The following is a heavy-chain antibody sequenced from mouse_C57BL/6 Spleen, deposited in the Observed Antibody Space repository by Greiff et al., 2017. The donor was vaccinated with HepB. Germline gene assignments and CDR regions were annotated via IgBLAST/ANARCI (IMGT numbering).Heavy chain of an antibody. CDR2: IDPSDSET. V-gene: IGHV1-52*01. J-gene: IGHJ2*01. Sequence: QVHVKQPGAELVRPGSSVKLSCKASGYTFTSYWMHWVKQRPIQGLEWIGNIDPSDSETHYNQKFKDKATLTVDKSSSTAYMQLSSLTSEDSAVYYCARGDSNLDYWGQGTTLTVSS. D-gene: IGHD2-5*01. CDR3: ARGDSNLDY. CDR1: GYTFTSYW.